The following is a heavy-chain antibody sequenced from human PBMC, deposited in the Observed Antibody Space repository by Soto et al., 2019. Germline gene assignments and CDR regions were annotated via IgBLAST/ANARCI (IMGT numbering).Heavy chain of an antibody. J-gene: IGHJ5*02. Sequence: AGGSLRLSCAASGFTFSDYYMSWIRQAPGKGLEWVSYISSSSSYTNYADSVKGRFTISRDNAKNSLYLQMNSLRAEDTAVYYCARLGYSYGYWFDPWGQGTLVTVSS. V-gene: IGHV3-11*06. CDR1: GFTFSDYY. CDR3: ARLGYSYGYWFDP. D-gene: IGHD5-18*01. CDR2: ISSSSSYT.